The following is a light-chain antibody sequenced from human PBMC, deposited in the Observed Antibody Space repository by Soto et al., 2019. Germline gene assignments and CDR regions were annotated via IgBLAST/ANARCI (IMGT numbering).Light chain of an antibody. V-gene: IGKV3-20*01. J-gene: IGKJ5*01. CDR1: QSVSSSY. CDR3: QQYGNSLSIT. Sequence: EIVLTQSPGTLSLSPGERATLSCRASQSVSSSYLAWYQQKPGQAPRLIISGASSRATGIPDRFSGSGSGTDFTPTISRLEPEDFAVYYCQQYGNSLSITFGQGTRLEIK. CDR2: GAS.